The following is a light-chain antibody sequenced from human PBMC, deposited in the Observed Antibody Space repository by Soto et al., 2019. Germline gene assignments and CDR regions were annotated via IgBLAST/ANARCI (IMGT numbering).Light chain of an antibody. J-gene: IGKJ1*01. CDR1: QSISSW. V-gene: IGKV1-5*03. Sequence: DIQMTQSPSTLSASVGDRVIITCRASQSISSWLAWYQQKPGKAPNLLIYRVSTLKSGIPSRFSGSGSGTEFTLTISSLQPDDFATYYCQQYDRASWTFGPGTKVEIK. CDR2: RVS. CDR3: QQYDRASWT.